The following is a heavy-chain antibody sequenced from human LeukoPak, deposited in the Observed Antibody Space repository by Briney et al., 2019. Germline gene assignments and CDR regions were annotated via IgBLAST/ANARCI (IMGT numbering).Heavy chain of an antibody. CDR2: VISSGSHT. D-gene: IGHD4/OR15-4a*01. Sequence: GRSLCPLRAPSGSTVSVYYTSSVRQPPGGWLEWNSYVISSGSHTNFTDSVEGRFTIYRENAKISLYLQMNSLRVEDTAVYYCARDGYGALRFDCWGQGTLVTVSS. CDR1: GSTVSVYY. CDR3: ARDGYGALRFDC. J-gene: IGHJ4*02. V-gene: IGHV3-11*06.